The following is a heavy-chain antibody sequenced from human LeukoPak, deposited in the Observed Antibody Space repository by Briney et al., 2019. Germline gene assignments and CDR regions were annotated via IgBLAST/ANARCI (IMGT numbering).Heavy chain of an antibody. CDR3: AKDGSILTGYYRDDAFDI. D-gene: IGHD3-9*01. Sequence: GGSLRLSCAASGFTFSSYGMHWVRQAPGKGLEWVAVISYDGSNKYYADSVEGRFTISRDNSKNKLYLQMNSLRAEDTAVYYCAKDGSILTGYYRDDAFDIWGQGTMVTVSS. J-gene: IGHJ3*02. CDR2: ISYDGSNK. V-gene: IGHV3-30*18. CDR1: GFTFSSYG.